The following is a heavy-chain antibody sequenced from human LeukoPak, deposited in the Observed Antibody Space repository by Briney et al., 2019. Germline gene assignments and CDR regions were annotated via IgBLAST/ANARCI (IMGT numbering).Heavy chain of an antibody. J-gene: IGHJ4*02. V-gene: IGHV3-7*01. Sequence: GGSLRLSCAVSGFSFNTYWMTWVRQAPGKGLQWVASINKDGTEKYYVDSVKGRFTISRDNTKNSLYLQMNSLRAEDTAVFYCARPYYYSSGSLPYWGQGTLVTVSS. CDR1: GFSFNTYW. D-gene: IGHD3-10*01. CDR3: ARPYYYSSGSLPY. CDR2: INKDGTEK.